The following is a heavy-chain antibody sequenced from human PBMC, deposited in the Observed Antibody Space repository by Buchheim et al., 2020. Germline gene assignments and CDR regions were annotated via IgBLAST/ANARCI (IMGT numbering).Heavy chain of an antibody. CDR1: GGSITGSY. Sequence: QVQLQESGPGLVKPSETLSLTCNVSGGSITGSYWSWIRQPPGKGLEWIGYVSASGDSIYNPSLESRVTMSVGTAKTQFSLKLRSATAADTAIYYYARDCGGDCYGHYYGLDVWGQGTT. CDR3: ARDCGGDCYGHYYGLDV. V-gene: IGHV4-59*12. J-gene: IGHJ6*02. CDR2: VSASGDS. D-gene: IGHD2-21*02.